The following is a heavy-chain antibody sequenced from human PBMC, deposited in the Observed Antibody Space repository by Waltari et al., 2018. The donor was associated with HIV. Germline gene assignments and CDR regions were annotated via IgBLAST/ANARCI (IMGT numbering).Heavy chain of an antibody. V-gene: IGHV3-30*02. Sequence: QALLVESGGGVFQPGGSLRLSCASSGCTFKDYGVHWVRQGPGKGLGWVVCTRFDGKDMFAGDSVTELFTIASDFSKSTLYLQMNGLRVDDTAIYYCSKAGLHKDFCSRGSCAYNGMDVWGQWTTVTVSS. CDR3: SKAGLHKDFCSRGSCAYNGMDV. CDR2: TRFDGKDM. CDR1: GCTFKDYG. D-gene: IGHD3-3*01. J-gene: IGHJ6*02.